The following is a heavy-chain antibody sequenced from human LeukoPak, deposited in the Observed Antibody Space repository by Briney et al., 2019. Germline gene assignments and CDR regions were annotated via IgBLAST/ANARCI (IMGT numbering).Heavy chain of an antibody. CDR1: GFTFSDYY. V-gene: IGHV3-11*04. D-gene: IGHD3-22*01. CDR2: ISSSGSTI. J-gene: IGHJ3*02. Sequence: PGGSLRLSXAASGFTFSDYYMSWIRQAPGKGLEWVSYISSSGSTIYYADFGKGRFTISRDNAKNSLHLQMNSLRVEDTAVYYCARVRSGYYHDAFDIWGQGTMVTVSS. CDR3: ARVRSGYYHDAFDI.